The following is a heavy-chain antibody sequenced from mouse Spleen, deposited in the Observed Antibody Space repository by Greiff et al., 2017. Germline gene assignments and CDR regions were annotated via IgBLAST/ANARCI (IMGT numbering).Heavy chain of an antibody. CDR2: IYPGDGDT. D-gene: IGHD1-2*01. J-gene: IGHJ2*01. V-gene: IGHV1-82*01. Sequence: VQLQQSGPELVKPGASVKISCKASGYAFSSSWMNWVKQRPGKGLEWIGRIYPGDGDTNYNGKFKGKATLTADKSSSTAYMQLSSLTSEDSAVYFCARDKFITTATCLDYWGQGTTLTVSS. CDR1: GYAFSSSW. CDR3: ARDKFITTATCLDY.